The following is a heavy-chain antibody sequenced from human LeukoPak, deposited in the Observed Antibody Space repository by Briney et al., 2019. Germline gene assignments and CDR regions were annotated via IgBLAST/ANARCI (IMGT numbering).Heavy chain of an antibody. CDR2: ISGLSSYT. CDR1: GFTFSDYD. D-gene: IGHD3-16*01. CDR3: GRAFPPLRTSSAGDL. V-gene: IGHV3-21*01. Sequence: KPGGSLRLSCSASGFTFSDYDMNWVRHAPGKGLEWVSSISGLSSYTYYGESVKGRFSISRDNAKNSLYLQMNSLGAEDTATYYCGRAFPPLRTSSAGDLWGQGILVTVSS. J-gene: IGHJ4*02.